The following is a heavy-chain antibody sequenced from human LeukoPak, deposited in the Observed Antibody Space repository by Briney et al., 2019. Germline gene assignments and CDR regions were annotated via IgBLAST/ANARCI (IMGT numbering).Heavy chain of an antibody. Sequence: KPSETLSLTCAVSGYSISSGYYWGWIRQPPGKGLEWIGSIYHSGSTYYNPSLKSRVTISVDTSKNQFSLKLSSVTAADTAVYYCARASPPVVPAAYYYYYMDVWGKGTTVTVSS. CDR2: IYHSGST. CDR1: GYSISSGYY. V-gene: IGHV4-38-2*01. J-gene: IGHJ6*03. D-gene: IGHD2-2*01. CDR3: ARASPPVVPAAYYYYYMDV.